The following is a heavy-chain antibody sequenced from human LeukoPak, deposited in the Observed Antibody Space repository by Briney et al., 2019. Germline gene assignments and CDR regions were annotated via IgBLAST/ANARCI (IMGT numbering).Heavy chain of an antibody. V-gene: IGHV3-23*01. Sequence: GGSLRLSWAACGFTFSSYAMSWVRQAPGKGVGGVSAISGSGCSTYYADSVKGRFTISRDNSKNTLYLQMNSLRAEDTAVYYCAKGYGGKPELFDYWGQGTPVTVSS. CDR2: ISGSGCST. D-gene: IGHD4-23*01. J-gene: IGHJ4*02. CDR1: GFTFSSYA. CDR3: AKGYGGKPELFDY.